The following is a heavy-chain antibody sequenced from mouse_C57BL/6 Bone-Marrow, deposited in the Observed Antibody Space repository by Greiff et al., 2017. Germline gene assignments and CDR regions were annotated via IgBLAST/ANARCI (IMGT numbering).Heavy chain of an antibody. CDR3: ARSKNWDPCFAY. CDR1: GYAFTNYL. J-gene: IGHJ3*01. CDR2: INPGSGGT. V-gene: IGHV1-54*01. D-gene: IGHD4-1*01. Sequence: VKLMESGAELVRPGTSVKVSCKASGYAFTNYLIEWVKQRPGQGLEWIGVINPGSGGTNYNEKFKGKATLTADKSSSTAYMQLSSLTSEDSAVYFGARSKNWDPCFAYWGQGTLVTVSA.